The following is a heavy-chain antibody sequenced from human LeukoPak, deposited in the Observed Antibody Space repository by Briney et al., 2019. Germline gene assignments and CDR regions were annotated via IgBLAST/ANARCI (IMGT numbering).Heavy chain of an antibody. D-gene: IGHD3-9*01. CDR1: GYTFTSYD. J-gene: IGHJ4*02. V-gene: IGHV1-8*01. Sequence: ASVKVSCKASGYTFTSYDINWVRQATGQGLEWMGWMNPNSGNTGYAQKFQGRVTMTRNTSISTAYMELSSLRSEDTAVYYCARRPNLLRYFDWLSSDYWGQGTLVTVSS. CDR3: ARRPNLLRYFDWLSSDY. CDR2: MNPNSGNT.